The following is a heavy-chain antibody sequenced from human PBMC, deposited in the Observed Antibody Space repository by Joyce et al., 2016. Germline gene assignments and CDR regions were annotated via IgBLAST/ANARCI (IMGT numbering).Heavy chain of an antibody. CDR1: GGSISSNSYY. CDR2: INYRGST. J-gene: IGHJ4*02. D-gene: IGHD3-10*01. Sequence: QLQLQESGPGLVKPSETLSLTCTVSGGSISSNSYYWGWIRQPPGKGLEWIGCINYRGSTYYNPTLKSRVTISVDTSKNQFSQKLSSGTAADTAVYYCARDQGMLRGVTYFHYWGQGTQVTVSS. V-gene: IGHV4-39*07. CDR3: ARDQGMLRGVTYFHY.